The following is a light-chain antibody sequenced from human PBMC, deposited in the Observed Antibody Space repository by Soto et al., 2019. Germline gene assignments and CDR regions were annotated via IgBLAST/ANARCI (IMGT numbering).Light chain of an antibody. CDR3: QYYDSSLSGWV. V-gene: IGLV1-40*01. CDR1: SSYIGAGYD. Sequence: QYVLTQPPSVSGAPGQRVTISCTGSSSYIGAGYDVHWYQQLPGTAPKLLIYANSNRPSGVPDRFSGSKSGTSASLAITGLQAEDEADYYCQYYDSSLSGWVFGGGTKLTVL. CDR2: ANS. J-gene: IGLJ3*02.